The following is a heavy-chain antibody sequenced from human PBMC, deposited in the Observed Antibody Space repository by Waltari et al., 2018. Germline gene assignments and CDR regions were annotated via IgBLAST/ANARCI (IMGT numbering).Heavy chain of an antibody. J-gene: IGHJ5*02. CDR1: GGSISGFY. D-gene: IGHD2-21*02. V-gene: IGHV4-59*01. CDR2: IYYTGST. Sequence: QVQLQESGPSLLKPSETLSLICTVSGGSISGFYWSWVRQPPGKGLDWIGYIYYTGSTNFTPSLKSRVTMSVDTSKNQFSLKLSSVTAADTAFYDGARGGGGDGEWFDPWGQGTLVTVSS. CDR3: ARGGGGDGEWFDP.